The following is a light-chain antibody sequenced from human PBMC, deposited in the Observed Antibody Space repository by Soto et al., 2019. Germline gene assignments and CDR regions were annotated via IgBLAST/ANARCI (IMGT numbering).Light chain of an antibody. V-gene: IGLV2-23*01. CDR1: SSDVGSYNL. CDR2: EGS. J-gene: IGLJ1*01. Sequence: QSLLTQPAPVSGAPVQSITISCTGTSSDVGSYNLVSWYQQHPGKAPKLMIYEGSKRPSGVSSRFSGSKSGNTASLTISGLQAEDEADYHCCSYAGSATLYVFGTGTKVTVL. CDR3: CSYAGSATLYV.